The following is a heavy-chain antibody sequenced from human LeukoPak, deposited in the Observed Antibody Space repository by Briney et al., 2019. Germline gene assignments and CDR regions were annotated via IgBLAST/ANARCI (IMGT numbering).Heavy chain of an antibody. J-gene: IGHJ5*02. D-gene: IGHD2-15*01. CDR2: INWNGGST. V-gene: IGHV3-20*04. CDR3: ARAGIYCSGGSCYSWFDP. CDR1: GFTFDDYG. Sequence: GGSPRLSCAASGFTFDDYGMSWVRQAPGKGLEWVSSINWNGGSTGYADSVKGRFTISRDNAKNSLYLQMNSLRAEDTALYYCARAGIYCSGGSCYSWFDPWGQGTLVTVSS.